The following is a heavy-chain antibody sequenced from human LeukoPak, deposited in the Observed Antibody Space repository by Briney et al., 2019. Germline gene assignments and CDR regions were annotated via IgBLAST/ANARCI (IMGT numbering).Heavy chain of an antibody. CDR2: IIGSGITT. CDR3: ARDLSPGHY. Sequence: GGSLRLSCTASGFTFTSYSMSWVRQAPGKGLEWVSAIIGSGITTYYADSVKGRFTISRDNTKNTLYLQLNSLRAKDTAVYYCARDLSPGHYWGQGTLVTVSS. D-gene: IGHD2/OR15-2a*01. J-gene: IGHJ4*02. V-gene: IGHV3-23*01. CDR1: GFTFTSYS.